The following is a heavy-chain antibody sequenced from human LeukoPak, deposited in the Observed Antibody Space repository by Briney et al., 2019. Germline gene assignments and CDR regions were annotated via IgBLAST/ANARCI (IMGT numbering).Heavy chain of an antibody. V-gene: IGHV1-18*01. Sequence: ASVKVSCKTSGYSFNSYYIIWVRQAPGQGLEWMGWISAYSGNTNYAQKLQGRVTMTTDTSTSTAYMELRGLRSDDTAVYYCAKGPYSGYDSFYYYGMDVWGQGTTVTVSS. CDR2: ISAYSGNT. CDR3: AKGPYSGYDSFYYYGMDV. D-gene: IGHD5-12*01. J-gene: IGHJ6*02. CDR1: GYSFNSYY.